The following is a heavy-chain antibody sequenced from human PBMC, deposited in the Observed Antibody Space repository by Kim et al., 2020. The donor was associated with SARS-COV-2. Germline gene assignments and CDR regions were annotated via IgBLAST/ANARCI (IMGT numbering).Heavy chain of an antibody. CDR3: ARRYSSSWSDY. CDR2: ISSSSSYT. Sequence: RGSLRLSCAASGFTFSDYYMSWIRQAPGKGLEWVAYISSSSSYTNYADSVKGRFTISRDNAKKSLYLQMNSLRVEDTAVYYCARRYSSSWSDYWGQGTLVTVSS. CDR1: GFTFSDYY. J-gene: IGHJ4*02. V-gene: IGHV3-11*06. D-gene: IGHD6-13*01.